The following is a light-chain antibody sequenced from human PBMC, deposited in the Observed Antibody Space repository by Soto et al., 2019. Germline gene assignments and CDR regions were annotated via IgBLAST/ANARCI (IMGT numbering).Light chain of an antibody. CDR3: AAWDSSLGAHL. Sequence: QSVLTQPPSVSPAPGQRVTISCSGSSSNIGNNYVSWYQHLPGTAPKLLIYANDQRPSGIPDRFSGSKSGTSATLGITGLQTGDEGDYYCAAWDSSLGAHLFGTGTKLTVL. V-gene: IGLV1-51*01. J-gene: IGLJ1*01. CDR2: AND. CDR1: SSNIGNNY.